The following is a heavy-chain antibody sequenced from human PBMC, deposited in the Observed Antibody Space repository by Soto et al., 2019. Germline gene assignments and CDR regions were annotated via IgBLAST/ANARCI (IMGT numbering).Heavy chain of an antibody. CDR2: IYYSGST. CDR3: ARQLTPRLYFDY. V-gene: IGHV4-59*08. J-gene: IGHJ4*02. D-gene: IGHD2-21*02. Sequence: SETLSLTCTVSGGSISSYYWSWIRQPPGKGPEWIGYIYYSGSTNYNPSLKSRVTISVDTSKNQFSLKLSSVTAADTAVYYCARQLTPRLYFDYWGQGTQVTVSS. CDR1: GGSISSYY.